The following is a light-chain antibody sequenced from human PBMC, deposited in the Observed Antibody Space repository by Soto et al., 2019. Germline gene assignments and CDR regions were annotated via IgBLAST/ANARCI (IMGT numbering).Light chain of an antibody. Sequence: QSVLTQPPSASGSPGQSVTISCTGTSSDIDDYKYVSWYQQHPGKAPKLMMYEVTKRPSGVPDRFSGSKSGNTASLTVSGLQAEDEAYYYCTSFAGSNRAVVFGGGTKVTVL. V-gene: IGLV2-8*01. CDR3: TSFAGSNRAVV. J-gene: IGLJ2*01. CDR2: EVT. CDR1: SSDIDDYKY.